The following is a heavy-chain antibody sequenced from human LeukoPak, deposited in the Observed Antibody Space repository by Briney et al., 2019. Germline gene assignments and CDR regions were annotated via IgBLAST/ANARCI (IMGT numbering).Heavy chain of an antibody. CDR3: ARSWQAYYYYYMDV. V-gene: IGHV1-18*01. J-gene: IGHJ6*03. CDR2: ISAYNGNT. D-gene: IGHD6-13*01. CDR1: GYTFTSYG. Sequence: GASVNVSCKASGYTFTSYGISWVRQAPGQGLEGMGWISAYNGNTHYAQKLQGRVTITADESTSTAYMELSSLRSEDTAVYYCARSWQAYYYYYMDVWGKGTTVTISS.